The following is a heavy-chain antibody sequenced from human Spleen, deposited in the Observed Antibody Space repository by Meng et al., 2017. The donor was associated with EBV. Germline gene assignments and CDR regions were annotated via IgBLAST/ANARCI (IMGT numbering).Heavy chain of an antibody. J-gene: IGHJ4*02. Sequence: QVRLQQWGAGLLKPSETLSLTCTVSGESVSSGRYYWDWIRQSPGKGLEWIGYIYFTGATNYNPSLKSRVTISLDTSKNQFSLRLSSATAADTAVYYCARNLYSNSFFDYWGRGTLVTVSS. CDR1: GESVSSGRYY. D-gene: IGHD6-6*01. V-gene: IGHV4-61*01. CDR3: ARNLYSNSFFDY. CDR2: IYFTGAT.